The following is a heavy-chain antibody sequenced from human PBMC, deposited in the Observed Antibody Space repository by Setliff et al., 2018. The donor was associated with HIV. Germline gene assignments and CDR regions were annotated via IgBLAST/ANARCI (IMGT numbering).Heavy chain of an antibody. D-gene: IGHD6-19*01. Sequence: PSETLSLTCTVSGASISSGTYYWSWIRQPPGKGLEWIGSIYHSGSTYYNPSLKGRVTISVDTSKNQFSLKLSSVTAAGTAVYYCARQIAVAATPHYFDYWGQGTLVTVSS. CDR1: GASISSGTYY. V-gene: IGHV4-39*01. CDR2: IYHSGST. J-gene: IGHJ4*02. CDR3: ARQIAVAATPHYFDY.